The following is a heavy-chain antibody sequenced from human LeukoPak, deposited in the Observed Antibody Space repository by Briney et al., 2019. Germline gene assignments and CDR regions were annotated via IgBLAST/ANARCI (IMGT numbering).Heavy chain of an antibody. CDR2: IYPGDSDT. Sequence: PGESLKISCKGSGYSFTSYWIGWVRQMPGKGLEWMGIIYPGDSDTRYSPSFQGQVTISADKSISTAYLQWSSLRASDTAMYYCARATSSTTHEFDYWGQGTLVTVSS. D-gene: IGHD2-2*01. V-gene: IGHV5-51*01. CDR1: GYSFTSYW. J-gene: IGHJ4*02. CDR3: ARATSSTTHEFDY.